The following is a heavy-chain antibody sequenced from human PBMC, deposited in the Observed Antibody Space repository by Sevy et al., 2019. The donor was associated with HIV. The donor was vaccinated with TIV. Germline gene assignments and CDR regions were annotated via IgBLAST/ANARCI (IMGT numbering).Heavy chain of an antibody. D-gene: IGHD3-16*02. CDR3: VKDQGSYRYLPVGS. CDR2: ISYDGNIQ. Sequence: GGSLRLSCTASGLTFSTYGMHWVRQAPGKGLEWVAVISYDGNIQYYADSVKGRFTISRDNSKNTLYLQMNSLKTEDTAVYYCVKDQGSYRYLPVGSWGQGTLVTVSS. V-gene: IGHV3-30*18. J-gene: IGHJ5*02. CDR1: GLTFSTYG.